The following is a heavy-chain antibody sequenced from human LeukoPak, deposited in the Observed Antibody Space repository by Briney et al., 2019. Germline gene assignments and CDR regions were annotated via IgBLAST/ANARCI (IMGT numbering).Heavy chain of an antibody. J-gene: IGHJ5*02. CDR3: ARDGT. V-gene: IGHV3-21*01. CDR1: GFTFSDYT. CDR2: ISASGTSI. D-gene: IGHD1-26*01. Sequence: GGSLRLSCPTSGFTFSDYTMNWVRQAPGKGLEWFSFISASGTSIYYADSVRGTFTISRDNAKNSLYLQMNSLRAEDTAVYYCARDGTWGPGTLVTVSS.